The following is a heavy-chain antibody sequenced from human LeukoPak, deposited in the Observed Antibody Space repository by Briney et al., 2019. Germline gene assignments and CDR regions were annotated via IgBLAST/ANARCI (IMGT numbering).Heavy chain of an antibody. CDR1: GFTFSNAR. J-gene: IGHJ4*02. V-gene: IGHV3-15*01. Sequence: GGSLRLSCAASGFTFSNARMSWVRQAPGKGLEWVGRIKSKTDGGTTDYAAPVKGRFTISRDDSKNTLYLQMNSLKTEDTAVYYCTTVSVVVAALDYWGQGTLVTVSS. CDR2: IKSKTDGGTT. CDR3: TTVSVVVAALDY. D-gene: IGHD2-15*01.